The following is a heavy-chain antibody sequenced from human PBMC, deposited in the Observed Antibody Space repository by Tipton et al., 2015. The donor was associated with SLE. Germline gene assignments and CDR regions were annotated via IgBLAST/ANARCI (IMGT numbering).Heavy chain of an antibody. J-gene: IGHJ4*02. V-gene: IGHV3-74*01. CDR1: GFTFSSSW. CDR2: VHSDGSST. Sequence: SLRLSCAASGFTFSSSWMHWVRQAPGKGLVWVSRVHSDGSSTNYADSVKGRFTISRDNAKNTLYLEMNSLRAEDTAVYYCARGWGSSGWFDYWGQGTLVTVPS. D-gene: IGHD6-19*01. CDR3: ARGWGSSGWFDY.